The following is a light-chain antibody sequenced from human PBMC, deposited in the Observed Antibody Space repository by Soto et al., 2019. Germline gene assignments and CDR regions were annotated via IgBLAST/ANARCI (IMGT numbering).Light chain of an antibody. CDR1: QSVSSSY. CDR3: HQYGSSPPYT. Sequence: EIVLTQSPGTLSLSPGERATLSCRASQSVSSSYLAWYQQKPGQAPRLLIYGASNRATGIPDRFSGSGSGTDFTLTISRLEPEDLAVYYCHQYGSSPPYTFGQGTKREIK. CDR2: GAS. J-gene: IGKJ2*01. V-gene: IGKV3-20*01.